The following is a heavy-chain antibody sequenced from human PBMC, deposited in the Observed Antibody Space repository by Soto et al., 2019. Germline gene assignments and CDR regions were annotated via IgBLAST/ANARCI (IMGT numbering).Heavy chain of an antibody. CDR2: IYPGDSDT. D-gene: IGHD1-26*01. Sequence: GESLKISCKGSGYRFTSYWIVLVRPLPGKGLEWMGIIYPGDSDTRYSPSFQGQVTISADKSISTAYLQWSSLKASDTAMYYCARPARGDYYYMDVWGKGTTVTVSS. V-gene: IGHV5-51*01. CDR3: ARPARGDYYYMDV. J-gene: IGHJ6*03. CDR1: GYRFTSYW.